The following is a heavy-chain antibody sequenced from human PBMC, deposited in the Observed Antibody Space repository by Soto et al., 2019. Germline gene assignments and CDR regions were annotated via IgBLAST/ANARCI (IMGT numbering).Heavy chain of an antibody. V-gene: IGHV1-18*01. CDR3: ARGEGYCSSTSCYRLLVDP. J-gene: IGHJ5*02. CDR2: ISAYNGNT. CDR1: GYPFTSYG. D-gene: IGHD2-2*01. Sequence: ASVKVSCKASGYPFTSYGISWVRQAPGQGLEWMGWISAYNGNTNYAQRLQGRVTMTTDTSTSTAYMELRSLRSDDTAVYYCARGEGYCSSTSCYRLLVDPWGQGTLVTVSS.